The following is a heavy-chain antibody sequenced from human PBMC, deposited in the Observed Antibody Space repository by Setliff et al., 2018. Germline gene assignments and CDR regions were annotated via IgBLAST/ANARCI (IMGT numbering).Heavy chain of an antibody. V-gene: IGHV1-2*06. CDR3: ARQLSRRWLHTKRPGRYFDY. Sequence: ASVKVSCKASGYTFTDYHIHWVRQAPGQGLEWMGRINPNNGGTNYAEKFQGRVTMTRDTSINTAYMELSRLRSEDTAVYYCARQLSRRWLHTKRPGRYFDYWGQGTLVTVSS. CDR1: GYTFTDYH. D-gene: IGHD5-12*01. CDR2: INPNNGGT. J-gene: IGHJ4*02.